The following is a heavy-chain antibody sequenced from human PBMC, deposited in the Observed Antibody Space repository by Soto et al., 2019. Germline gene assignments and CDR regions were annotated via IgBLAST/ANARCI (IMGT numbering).Heavy chain of an antibody. V-gene: IGHV3-33*01. CDR1: GFTFSNYG. CDR3: AREYYDFWSGSPGIYYYYGMDV. Sequence: GGSLRLSCAASGFTFSNYGMHWVRQAPGKGLEWVAVIWYDGSNKYYADSVKGRFTISRDNSKNTLYLQMNSLRAEDTAVYYCAREYYDFWSGSPGIYYYYGMDVWGQGTTVTVSS. CDR2: IWYDGSNK. D-gene: IGHD3-3*01. J-gene: IGHJ6*02.